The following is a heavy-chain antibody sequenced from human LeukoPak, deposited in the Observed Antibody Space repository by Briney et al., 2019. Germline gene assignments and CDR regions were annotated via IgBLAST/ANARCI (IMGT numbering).Heavy chain of an antibody. CDR1: GGSISSGGYY. V-gene: IGHV4-61*08. CDR3: ARHPGEYDAFDI. J-gene: IGHJ3*02. CDR2: IYYSGST. Sequence: SETLSLTCTVSGGSISSGGYYWSWIRQHPGKGLEWIGYIYYSGSTSYNPSLKSRVTVSVDSSKNQFSLKLSSVTAADTAVYYCARHPGEYDAFDIWGQGTMVTVSS. D-gene: IGHD7-27*01.